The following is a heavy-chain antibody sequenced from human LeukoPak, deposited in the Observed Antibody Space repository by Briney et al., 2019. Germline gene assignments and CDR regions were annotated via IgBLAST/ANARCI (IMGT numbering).Heavy chain of an antibody. V-gene: IGHV3-30*02. CDR3: ARDTYYYDSSGYYHANLTFDY. CDR1: GFTFSSYG. J-gene: IGHJ4*02. CDR2: IRYDGSNK. D-gene: IGHD3-22*01. Sequence: GGSLRLSCAASGFTFSSYGMHWVRQAPGKGLEWVAFIRYDGSNKYYADSVKGRLTISRDNSKNTLYLQMNSLRSEDTAVYYCARDTYYYDSSGYYHANLTFDYWGQGTLVTVSS.